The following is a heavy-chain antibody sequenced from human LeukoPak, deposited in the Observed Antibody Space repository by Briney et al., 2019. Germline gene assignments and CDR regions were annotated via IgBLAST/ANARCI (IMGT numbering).Heavy chain of an antibody. J-gene: IGHJ6*03. CDR1: GFTFDDYT. Sequence: GGSLRLSCAASGFTFDDYTMHWVRQAPGKGLEWVSLISWDGGSTYYADSVKGRFTISRDNSKNSLYLQMNSLRTEDTALYYCAKDRLGGHFILTGFDYYYYYMDVWGKGTTVTISS. D-gene: IGHD3-9*01. V-gene: IGHV3-43*01. CDR3: AKDRLGGHFILTGFDYYYYYMDV. CDR2: ISWDGGST.